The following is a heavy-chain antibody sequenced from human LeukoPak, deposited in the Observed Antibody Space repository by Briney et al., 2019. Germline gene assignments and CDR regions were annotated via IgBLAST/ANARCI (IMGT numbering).Heavy chain of an antibody. CDR3: AGEDYRGSFRFDH. V-gene: IGHV1-46*01. D-gene: IGHD1-26*01. Sequence: ASVKVSRKASGSGFSSYYIHWVRQAPGQGLEWMGRIDRRGGGTRYPQRFQGRVTMTSDTSTSTFYMELSSLSSEDTAVYHCAGEDYRGSFRFDHWGQGTLVTVSS. CDR1: GSGFSSYY. J-gene: IGHJ4*02. CDR2: IDRRGGGT.